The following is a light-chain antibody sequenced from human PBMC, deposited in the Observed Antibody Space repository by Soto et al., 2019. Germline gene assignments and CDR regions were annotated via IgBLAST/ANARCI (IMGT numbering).Light chain of an antibody. V-gene: IGKV3-15*01. J-gene: IGKJ1*01. CDR1: QSVYSN. CDR2: GAS. CDR3: QQSYNCPRT. Sequence: IVLPQAAAPMCVSRGGIASLSCRASQSVYSNLAWYQQKPGQAPRLLIYGASSRATGIPARFSGSGSETEFSLTISSLQAEDLAVYHSQQSYNCPRTFGHGTKVDI.